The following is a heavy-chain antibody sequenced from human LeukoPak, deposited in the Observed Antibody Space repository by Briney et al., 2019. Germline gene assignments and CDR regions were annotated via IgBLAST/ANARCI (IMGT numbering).Heavy chain of an antibody. CDR1: GFTFSSYG. V-gene: IGHV3-30*02. CDR2: IRYDGSNK. J-gene: IGHJ4*02. Sequence: GGSLRLSFAASGFTFSSYGMHWVRQAPGKGLEWVAFIRYDGSNKYYADSVKGRFTISRDNAKNTLYLQMNSLRAEDTAVYYCARDFRDDYWGQGTLVTVSS. CDR3: ARDFRDDY.